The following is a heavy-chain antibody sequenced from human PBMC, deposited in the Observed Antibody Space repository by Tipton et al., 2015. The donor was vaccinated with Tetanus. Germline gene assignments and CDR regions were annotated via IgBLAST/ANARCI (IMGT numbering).Heavy chain of an antibody. D-gene: IGHD3-16*01. J-gene: IGHJ4*02. CDR1: GDSISSGPYS. CDR2: IYYSGTS. Sequence: LRLSCTVSGDSISSGPYSWSWLRQHPGKGLELIGYIYYSGTSYISPSLTRRVSIAVDTSRNQFSLNLTSVTVADSAVYFCARGLIDDFLGSRIYFDSWGPGTLVTVSS. V-gene: IGHV4-31*02. CDR3: ARGLIDDFLGSRIYFDS.